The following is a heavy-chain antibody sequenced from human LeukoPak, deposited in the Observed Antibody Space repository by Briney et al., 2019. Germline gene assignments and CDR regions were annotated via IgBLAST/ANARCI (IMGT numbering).Heavy chain of an antibody. Sequence: SETLSLTCTVSGGSISSGSYYWSWIRQPAGKGLEWIGRIHTSESTNYNPSLKSRVTISVDTSKNQFSLKLSSVTAADTAVYYCAGGNWFDPWGQGTLVTVSS. J-gene: IGHJ5*02. V-gene: IGHV4-61*02. CDR2: IHTSEST. CDR3: AGGNWFDP. CDR1: GGSISSGSYY.